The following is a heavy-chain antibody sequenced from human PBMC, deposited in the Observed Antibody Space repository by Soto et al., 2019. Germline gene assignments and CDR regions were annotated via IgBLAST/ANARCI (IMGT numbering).Heavy chain of an antibody. Sequence: SETLSLTCTVSGGSISSYYWSWIRQPPGKGLEWIGYIYYSGSTNYNPSLKSRVTISVDTSKNQFSLKLSSVTAADTAVYYCARGYRYCSGGSCYSGYYYYYMDVWGKGTTVTVSS. D-gene: IGHD2-15*01. V-gene: IGHV4-59*01. CDR1: GGSISSYY. J-gene: IGHJ6*03. CDR3: ARGYRYCSGGSCYSGYYYYYMDV. CDR2: IYYSGST.